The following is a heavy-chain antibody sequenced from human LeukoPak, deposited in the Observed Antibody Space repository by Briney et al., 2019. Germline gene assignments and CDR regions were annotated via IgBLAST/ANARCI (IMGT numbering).Heavy chain of an antibody. CDR2: IKQDGSEK. D-gene: IGHD3-22*01. J-gene: IGHJ4*02. V-gene: IGHV3-7*01. CDR3: ARGFSGYYYDLFDY. CDR1: GFTFSSYW. Sequence: PGGSLRLSCAASGFTFSSYWMSWVRQAPGKGLEWVANIKQDGSEKYYVDSVKGRFTISRDNAKNSLYLQINSLRAEDTAVYYCARGFSGYYYDLFDYWGQGTLVTVSS.